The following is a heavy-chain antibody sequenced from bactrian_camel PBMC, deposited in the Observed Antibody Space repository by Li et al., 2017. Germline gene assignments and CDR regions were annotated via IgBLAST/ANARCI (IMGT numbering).Heavy chain of an antibody. CDR3: AADEGSTYCSGAPNY. V-gene: IGHV3S53*01. J-gene: IGHJ4*01. CDR2: TDSDGST. D-gene: IGHD2*01. Sequence: HVQLVESGGGSVQTGGSLRLSCLASGYNPSTYCRGWFRQAPGKEREGVASTDSDGSTVYADSVKGRFTISADNAKNTLYLQMNSLKPEDTAMYYCAADEGSTYCSGAPNYWGQGTQVTVS. CDR1: GYNPSTYC.